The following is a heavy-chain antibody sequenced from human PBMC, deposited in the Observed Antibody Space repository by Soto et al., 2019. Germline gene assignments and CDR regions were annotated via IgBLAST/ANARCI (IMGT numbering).Heavy chain of an antibody. CDR3: ARVDSSGWSYYFDY. Sequence: GASVKVSCKASGCTFTSYVISWVRQAPGQGLEWMGWISAYNGNTNYAQKLQGRATMTTDTSTSTAYMELRSLRSDDTAVYYCARVDSSGWSYYFDYWGQGTLVTVS. CDR1: GCTFTSYV. D-gene: IGHD6-19*01. CDR2: ISAYNGNT. V-gene: IGHV1-18*01. J-gene: IGHJ4*02.